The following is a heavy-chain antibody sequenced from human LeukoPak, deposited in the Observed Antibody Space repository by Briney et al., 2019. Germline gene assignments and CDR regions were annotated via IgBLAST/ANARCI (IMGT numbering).Heavy chain of an antibody. J-gene: IGHJ4*02. CDR1: GGSISSSSYY. V-gene: IGHV4-39*01. Sequence: PSETLSLTCTVSGGSISSSSYYWGWIRQPPGKGLEWIGSIYYSGSTYYNPSLKSRVTISVDTSKNQVSLKLSSVTAAETAVYYCARHEVLHIVVVTAIRPFDYWGQGTLVTVSS. CDR2: IYYSGST. D-gene: IGHD2-21*02. CDR3: ARHEVLHIVVVTAIRPFDY.